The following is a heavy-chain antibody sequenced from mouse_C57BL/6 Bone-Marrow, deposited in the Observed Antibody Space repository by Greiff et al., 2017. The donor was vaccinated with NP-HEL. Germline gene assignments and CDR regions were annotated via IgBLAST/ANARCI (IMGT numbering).Heavy chain of an antibody. CDR1: GYTFTSYW. V-gene: IGHV1-52*01. D-gene: IGHD2-3*01. CDR3: ARRGYDGYFWYFDV. J-gene: IGHJ1*03. Sequence: QVQLQQPGAELVRPGSSVKLSCKASGYTFTSYWMHWVKQRPIQGLEWIGNIDPSDSETHYNQKFKDKATLTVDKSYSTAYMQLSSLTSEDSAVYYCARRGYDGYFWYFDVWGTGTTVTVSS. CDR2: IDPSDSET.